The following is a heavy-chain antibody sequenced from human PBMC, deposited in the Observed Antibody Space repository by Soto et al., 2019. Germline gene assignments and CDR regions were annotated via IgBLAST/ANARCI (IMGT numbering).Heavy chain of an antibody. CDR1: GFTFNDYS. CDR3: VRAGHVFDVHYYGMDL. D-gene: IGHD3-10*01. CDR2: ISSSVTYI. V-gene: IGHV3-21*01. J-gene: IGHJ6*02. Sequence: PGGSLRLSCEASGFTFNDYSMDWVRQAPEKGLEWVSSISSSVTYIYYADSVKGRFAISRDNANNVMYLQMDTLRAEDTAVYYCVRAGHVFDVHYYGMDLWGQGTRVTVSS.